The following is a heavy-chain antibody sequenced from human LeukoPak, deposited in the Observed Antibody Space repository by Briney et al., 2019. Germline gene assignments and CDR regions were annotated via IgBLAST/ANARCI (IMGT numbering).Heavy chain of an antibody. V-gene: IGHV1-69*13. D-gene: IGHD5-24*01. CDR3: ARVNRRWPTIEAFDI. J-gene: IGHJ3*02. CDR1: GGTFSSYA. Sequence: ASVKVSCKASGGTFSSYAISWVRQAPGQGLEWRGGIIPIFGTANYAQKFQGRVTITADESTSTAYMELSSLRSEDTAVYYCARVNRRWPTIEAFDIWGQGTMVTASS. CDR2: IIPIFGTA.